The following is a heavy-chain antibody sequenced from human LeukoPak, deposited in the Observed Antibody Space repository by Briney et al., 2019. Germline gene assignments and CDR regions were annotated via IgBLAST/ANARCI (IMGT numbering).Heavy chain of an antibody. Sequence: PSETLSLTCTVSGGSISSYYWSWIRQPAGKGLEWIGRVYTNGSTNYNLSLKSRVTMSVDTSKNQFSLRLSSVTAADTAVYYCAREEVYCGGGSCYSLSTDYWGQGTLVTVSS. CDR3: AREEVYCGGGSCYSLSTDY. D-gene: IGHD2-15*01. CDR2: VYTNGST. J-gene: IGHJ4*02. CDR1: GGSISSYY. V-gene: IGHV4-4*07.